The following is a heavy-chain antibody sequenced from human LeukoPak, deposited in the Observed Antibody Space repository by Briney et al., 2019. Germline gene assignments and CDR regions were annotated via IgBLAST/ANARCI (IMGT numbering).Heavy chain of an antibody. CDR2: ISAYNGNT. CDR1: GYTFTSYG. J-gene: IGHJ4*02. CDR3: ARDRLTELLWFGELLDY. Sequence: ASVKVSCKVSGYTFTSYGISWVRQAPGQGLEWMGWISAYNGNTNYAQKLQGRVTMTTDTSTSTAYMELRSLRSDDTAVYYCARDRLTELLWFGELLDYWGQGTLVTVSS. D-gene: IGHD3-10*01. V-gene: IGHV1-18*01.